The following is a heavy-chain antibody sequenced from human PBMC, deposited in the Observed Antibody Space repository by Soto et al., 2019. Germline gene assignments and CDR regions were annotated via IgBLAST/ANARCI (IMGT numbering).Heavy chain of an antibody. J-gene: IGHJ5*02. CDR2: ITFRGVT. D-gene: IGHD3-9*01. V-gene: IGHV4-34*01. Sequence: SETLSLTCDVHGDSLSGYAWSWIRQPPGKGLEWIGEITFRGVTNYHPSLKSRLSMSVDTSKNRISLNVSSVTAADTALYFCARKLEASIRHVEWFSYKWFDPGGPGTLVTVSS. CDR3: ARKLEASIRHVEWFSYKWFDP. CDR1: GDSLSGYA.